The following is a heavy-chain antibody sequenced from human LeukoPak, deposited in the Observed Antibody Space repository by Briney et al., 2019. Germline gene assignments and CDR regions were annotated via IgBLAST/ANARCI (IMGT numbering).Heavy chain of an antibody. Sequence: GGSLRLSCAASGFTFNNYAMSSGRQAPGKGLEWVSAISGSGGSTFYADSVKGRFTISRDNSKNTLYLQMTTLGAEDTAVYYCANPFKYSYDFWGQGTLVTVSS. V-gene: IGHV3-23*01. J-gene: IGHJ4*02. CDR1: GFTFNNYA. D-gene: IGHD3/OR15-3a*01. CDR3: ANPFKYSYDF. CDR2: ISGSGGST.